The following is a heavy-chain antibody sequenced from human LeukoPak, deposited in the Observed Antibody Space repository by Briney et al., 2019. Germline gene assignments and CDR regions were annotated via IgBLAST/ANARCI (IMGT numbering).Heavy chain of an antibody. D-gene: IGHD3-10*01. CDR2: INTNTGNP. J-gene: IGHJ4*02. V-gene: IGHV7-4-1*02. CDR1: GGTFSSYA. CDR3: ARNNADGEGRFSY. Sequence: ASVKVSCKASGGTFSSYAISWVRQAPGQGLGWMGWINTNTGNPTYAQGFTGRFVFSLDTSVSTAYLQISSLKAEDTAVYYCARNNADGEGRFSYWGQGTLVTVSS.